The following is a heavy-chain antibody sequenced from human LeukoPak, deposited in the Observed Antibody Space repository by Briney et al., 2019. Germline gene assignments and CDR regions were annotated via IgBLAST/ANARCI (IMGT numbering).Heavy chain of an antibody. J-gene: IGHJ6*02. CDR2: IHYSGRP. Sequence: PSETLSLACTVSGGSISGHYWTWIRQPPGKGLEWIGQIHYSGRPDYNPSLKSRATISVDTSKNQLSLKVTSVTGADTAVYYCARFGVDYDMDVWGQGTTVTVSS. V-gene: IGHV4-59*11. CDR3: ARFGVDYDMDV. CDR1: GGSISGHY. D-gene: IGHD3-16*01.